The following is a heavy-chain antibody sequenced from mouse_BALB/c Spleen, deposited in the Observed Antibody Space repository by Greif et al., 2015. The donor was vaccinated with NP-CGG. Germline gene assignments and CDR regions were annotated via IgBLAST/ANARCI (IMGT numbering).Heavy chain of an antibody. CDR1: GYSFTSYW. J-gene: IGHJ3*01. CDR2: IHPSDSEA. CDR3: ARYDYDYEGAWFAY. D-gene: IGHD2-4*01. V-gene: IGHV1-61*01. Sequence: VQLVESGAELVRPGASVKLSCKASGYSFTSYWMNWVKQRPGQGLEWIGMIHPSDSEARLNQKFKDKATLTVDKSSSTAYMQLSSPTSEDSAVYYCARYDYDYEGAWFAYWGQGTLVTVSA.